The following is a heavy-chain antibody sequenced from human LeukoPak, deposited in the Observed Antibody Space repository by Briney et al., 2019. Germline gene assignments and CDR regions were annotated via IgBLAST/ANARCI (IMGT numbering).Heavy chain of an antibody. CDR3: ARDYGWLRLFDY. V-gene: IGHV3-21*01. CDR1: GFTFSSYA. D-gene: IGHD5-12*01. J-gene: IGHJ4*02. CDR2: ISSSSSYI. Sequence: PGGSLRLSCAASGFTFSSYAMSWVRQAPGKGLEWVSSISSSSSYIYYADSVKGRFTISRDNAKNSLYLQMNSLRAEDTAVYYCARDYGWLRLFDYWGQGTWSPSPQ.